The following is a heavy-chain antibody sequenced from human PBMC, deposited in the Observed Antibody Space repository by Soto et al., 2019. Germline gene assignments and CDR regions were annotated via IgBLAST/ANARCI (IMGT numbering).Heavy chain of an antibody. CDR1: GASISSDDYY. CDR3: AREVNYYYGMDV. CDR2: ISYSGST. V-gene: IGHV4-30-4*01. J-gene: IGHJ6*02. Sequence: SETLSLTCSISGASISSDDYYCGWFHQPPGKGLEWIGYISYSGSTYYNPSLKSRITISVDTSKTQFSLILSSVTAADTAVFYCAREVNYYYGMDVWGQGTTVTVSS.